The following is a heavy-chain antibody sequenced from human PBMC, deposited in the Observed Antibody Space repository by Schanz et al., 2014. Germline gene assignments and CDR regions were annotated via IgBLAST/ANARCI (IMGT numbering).Heavy chain of an antibody. CDR3: AKTLFPGGTQTFGN. J-gene: IGHJ4*02. V-gene: IGHV3-64*04. D-gene: IGHD2-8*02. CDR1: GFTFSIYA. CDR2: ISHDGYST. Sequence: QVQVVQSGGGLVKPGGSLRLSCSASGFTFSIYAMHWVRQAPGKGLEYVSAISHDGYSTYYADSAKGRFTISRDNSKSTLYVEMNSLRVEDTAVYYCAKTLFPGGTQTFGNWGRGTLVTVSS.